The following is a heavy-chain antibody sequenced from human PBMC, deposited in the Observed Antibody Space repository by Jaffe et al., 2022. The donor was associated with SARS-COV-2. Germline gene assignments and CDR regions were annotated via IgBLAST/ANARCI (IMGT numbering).Heavy chain of an antibody. V-gene: IGHV5-51*01. CDR2: IYPGDSDT. CDR3: ARIADGYNYVEYFDY. D-gene: IGHD5-12*01. J-gene: IGHJ4*02. Sequence: EVQLVQSGAEVKKPGESLKISCKGSRYSFTNYWIGWVRQMPGKGLEWMGIIYPGDSDTRYSPSFQGQVTISADKSISTAYLQWSSLKASDTAMYYCARIADGYNYVEYFDYWGQGTLVTVSS. CDR1: RYSFTNYW.